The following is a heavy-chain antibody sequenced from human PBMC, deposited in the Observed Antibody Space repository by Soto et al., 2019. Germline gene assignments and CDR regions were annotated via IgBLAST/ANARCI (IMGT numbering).Heavy chain of an antibody. CDR2: IYYSGST. V-gene: IGHV4-31*03. Sequence: SETLSLTCTVSGGSISSGGYYWSWIRQHPGKGLEWIGYIYYSGSTYYNPSLKSRVTISVDTSKNQFSLKLSSVTAADTAVYYCARQYSYGGDMDVWGKGTTVTVSS. J-gene: IGHJ6*03. D-gene: IGHD5-18*01. CDR1: GGSISSGGYY. CDR3: ARQYSYGGDMDV.